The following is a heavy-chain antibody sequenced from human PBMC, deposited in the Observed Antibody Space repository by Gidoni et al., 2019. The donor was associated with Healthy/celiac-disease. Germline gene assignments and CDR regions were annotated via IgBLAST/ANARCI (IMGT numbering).Heavy chain of an antibody. Sequence: QVQLVESGGGVVQPGRSLRLSCAASGFTFSSSGMPRVRQAPGKGLEWVAVISYDGSNKYYADSVKGRFTISRDNSKNTLYLQMNSLRAEDTAVYYCAKLIWAQYYGSGSYYNGYGMDDWGQGTTVTVSS. CDR1: GFTFSSSG. J-gene: IGHJ6*02. CDR2: ISYDGSNK. CDR3: AKLIWAQYYGSGSYYNGYGMDD. D-gene: IGHD3-10*01. V-gene: IGHV3-30*18.